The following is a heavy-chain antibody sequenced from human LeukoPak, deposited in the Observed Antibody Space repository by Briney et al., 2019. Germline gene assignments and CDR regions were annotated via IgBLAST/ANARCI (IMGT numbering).Heavy chain of an antibody. Sequence: PGGSLRLSCAASGFSFSSYGMNWVRQASGKGLEWVSGISSGGSSTYFAGSVKGRSTISRDNSKNTLYLQMNSLRAEDTAVYYCAKSRDGYYDDWGQGTLVTVSS. J-gene: IGHJ4*02. D-gene: IGHD2-21*01. CDR1: GFSFSSYG. CDR3: AKSRDGYYDD. V-gene: IGHV3-23*01. CDR2: ISSGGSST.